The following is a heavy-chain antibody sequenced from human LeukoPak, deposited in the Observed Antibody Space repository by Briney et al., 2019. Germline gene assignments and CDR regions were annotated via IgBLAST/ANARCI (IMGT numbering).Heavy chain of an antibody. CDR3: AREVVYCSSTSCYKNYYYYMDV. CDR1: GFTFSSYA. D-gene: IGHD2-2*02. CDR2: ISGSGGST. Sequence: GGSLRLSCAASGFTFSSYARSWVRQAPGKGLEWVSAISGSGGSTYYADSVKGRFTISRDNSKNTLYLQMNSLRAEDTAVYYYAREVVYCSSTSCYKNYYYYMDVWGKGTTVTVSS. V-gene: IGHV3-23*01. J-gene: IGHJ6*03.